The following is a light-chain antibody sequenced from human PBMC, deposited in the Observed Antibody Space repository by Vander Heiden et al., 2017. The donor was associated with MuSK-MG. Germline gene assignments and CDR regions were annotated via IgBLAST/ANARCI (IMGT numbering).Light chain of an antibody. CDR3: QQYNSYGSS. CDR1: QSISSW. V-gene: IGKV1-5*03. CDR2: KAS. Sequence: DIQLTQSPSTLSEFVVDRVTITCRASQSISSWLAWYQQKPEKAPKLLIYKASSLESGVPSKYSGSGSRTEFTLTVNSLQPDDFATYYSQQYNSYGSSFPPGTKLEIK. J-gene: IGKJ2*03.